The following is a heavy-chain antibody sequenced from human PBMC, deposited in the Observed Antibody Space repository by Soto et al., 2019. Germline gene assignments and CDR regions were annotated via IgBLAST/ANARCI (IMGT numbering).Heavy chain of an antibody. Sequence: GESLKISCKGSGYSFTTYWTAGVRQRPGKGLEWMGIIYPGDSDTRYSPSFQVQVTISADKSISTAYLQWSSLKASDTAMYYCARGLSRVTNCFDPWYQGTTVTVSS. V-gene: IGHV5-51*01. D-gene: IGHD2-2*01. CDR3: ARGLSRVTNCFDP. CDR1: GYSFTTYW. J-gene: IGHJ5*02. CDR2: IYPGDSDT.